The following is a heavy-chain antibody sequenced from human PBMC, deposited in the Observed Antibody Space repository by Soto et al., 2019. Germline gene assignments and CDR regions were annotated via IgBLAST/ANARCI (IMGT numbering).Heavy chain of an antibody. V-gene: IGHV1-18*01. Sequence: EASVKVSCKASGYTFTSYGISWVRQAPGQGLEWMGWISAYNGNTNYAQKLQGRVTMTTDTSTSTAYMELRSLRSDDTAVYYCARYYYDSSGYSGSIDIWGQGTMVTVSS. J-gene: IGHJ3*02. CDR1: GYTFTSYG. CDR3: ARYYYDSSGYSGSIDI. D-gene: IGHD3-22*01. CDR2: ISAYNGNT.